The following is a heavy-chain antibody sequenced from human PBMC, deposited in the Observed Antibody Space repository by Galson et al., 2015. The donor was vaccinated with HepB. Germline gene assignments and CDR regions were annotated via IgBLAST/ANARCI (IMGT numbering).Heavy chain of an antibody. CDR3: ARAPLYSGSYDSYWYFDL. CDR2: IIPIFGTA. D-gene: IGHD1-26*01. CDR1: GGTFSSYA. Sequence: SVKVSCKASGGTFSSYAISWVRQAPGQGLEWMGGIIPIFGTANYAQKFQGRVTITADESTSTAYMELSSLRSEDTAVYYCARAPLYSGSYDSYWYFDLWGRGTLVTVSS. J-gene: IGHJ2*01. V-gene: IGHV1-69*13.